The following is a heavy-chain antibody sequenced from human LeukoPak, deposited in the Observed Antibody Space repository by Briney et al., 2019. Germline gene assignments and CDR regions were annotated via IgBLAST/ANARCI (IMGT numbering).Heavy chain of an antibody. CDR3: SSLGGSIQLWLTKAGGSPEFDY. Sequence: GGSLRLSCAASGFTFSSYAMSWVRQAPGEGLEWVSAISGSGGSTYYADSVKGRFTISRDTSQNTLYLHMYRLRAPDTAVYYSSSLGGSIQLWLTKAGGSPEFDYWGQGTLVTVSS. J-gene: IGHJ4*02. CDR2: ISGSGGST. CDR1: GFTFSSYA. D-gene: IGHD5-18*01. V-gene: IGHV3-23*01.